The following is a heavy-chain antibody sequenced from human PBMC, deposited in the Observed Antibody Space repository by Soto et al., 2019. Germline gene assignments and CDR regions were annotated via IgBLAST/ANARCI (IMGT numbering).Heavy chain of an antibody. J-gene: IGHJ4*02. CDR1: GDSISSTPYY. CDR2: IYSSGST. D-gene: IGHD5-18*01. Sequence: PSETLSLTCTVSGDSISSTPYYWGWIRQPPGKGLEWIGTIYSSGSTYYNTSLKSRVTISEDTSKRQFSLKLSSVTAADTAMFYCARDGGGYTYGTYYFDYWGQGTLVTVSS. V-gene: IGHV4-39*02. CDR3: ARDGGGYTYGTYYFDY.